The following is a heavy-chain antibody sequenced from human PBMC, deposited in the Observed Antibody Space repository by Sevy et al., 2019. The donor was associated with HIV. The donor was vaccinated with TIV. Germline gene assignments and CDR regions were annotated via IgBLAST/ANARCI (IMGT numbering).Heavy chain of an antibody. CDR3: ATPEPPCSGGTYYDLDY. V-gene: IGHV1-2*02. J-gene: IGHJ4*02. CDR2: INPKNGDT. D-gene: IGHD2-15*01. CDR1: GHTFNAYY. Sequence: ASVKVSCKTSGHTFNAYYTHWVRQAPGQGLEWMAWINPKNGDTNYAQKFQGRVTITSDTSISTTYMELSRLTSDDTGIDYCATPEPPCSGGTYYDLDYWGQGTLVTVSS.